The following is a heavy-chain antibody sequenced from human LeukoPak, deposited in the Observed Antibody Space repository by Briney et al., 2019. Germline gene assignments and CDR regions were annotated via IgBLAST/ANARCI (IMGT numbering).Heavy chain of an antibody. CDR2: IYYSGST. V-gene: IGHV4-39*02. CDR1: GGSISSSSNY. Sequence: PSETLSLTCTVSGGSISSSSNYWGWIRQPPGKGLEWIGSIYYSGSTYYNPSLKSRVTISVDTSKNQFSLKLSSVTAADTAVYYCAREYCSSTTCLFDPWGQGTLVTVSS. D-gene: IGHD2-2*01. CDR3: AREYCSSTTCLFDP. J-gene: IGHJ5*02.